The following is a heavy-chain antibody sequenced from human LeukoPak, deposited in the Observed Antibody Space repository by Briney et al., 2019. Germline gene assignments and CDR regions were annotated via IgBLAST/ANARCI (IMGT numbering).Heavy chain of an antibody. CDR2: IYSGGST. Sequence: GGSLKLSCAASGFTVSSNYMSWVRQAPGKGLEWVSVIYSGGSTYYADSVKGRFTISRDNSKNTLYLQMNSLRAEDTAVYYCARKILVYSSSAGAFDIWGQGTMVTVSS. J-gene: IGHJ3*02. CDR3: ARKILVYSSSAGAFDI. D-gene: IGHD6-6*01. CDR1: GFTVSSNY. V-gene: IGHV3-66*01.